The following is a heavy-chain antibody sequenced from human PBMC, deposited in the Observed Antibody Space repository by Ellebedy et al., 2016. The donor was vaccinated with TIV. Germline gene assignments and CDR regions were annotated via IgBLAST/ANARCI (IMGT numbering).Heavy chain of an antibody. CDR3: ARVGYRGDERDY. Sequence: AASVKVSCKASGYTFSSYTLIWVRHPPGLWLEWMGWISAYNGNTNYAKKLQGRVTMTTDTSTSTAYMELRSLRSDDTAVDYGARVGYRGDERDYWGKGTLVTVAS. D-gene: IGHD5-12*01. V-gene: IGHV1-18*04. CDR2: ISAYNGNT. CDR1: GYTFSSYT. J-gene: IGHJ4*02.